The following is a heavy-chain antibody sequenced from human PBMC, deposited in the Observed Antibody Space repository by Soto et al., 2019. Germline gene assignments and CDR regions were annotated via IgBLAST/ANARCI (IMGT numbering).Heavy chain of an antibody. Sequence: ASVKVSCKASGGAYSSYTISWVRQAPGQGLEWMGRIIPILGIANYAQKFQGRVTITADKSTSTAYMELSSLRSEDTAVYYCARAARIAVAGPVDYWGQGTLVTVSS. CDR3: ARAARIAVAGPVDY. CDR1: GGAYSSYT. J-gene: IGHJ4*02. V-gene: IGHV1-69*02. D-gene: IGHD6-19*01. CDR2: IIPILGIA.